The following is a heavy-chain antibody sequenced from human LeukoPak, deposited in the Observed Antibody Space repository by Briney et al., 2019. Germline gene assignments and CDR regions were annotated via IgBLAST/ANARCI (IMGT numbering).Heavy chain of an antibody. CDR1: GGSISSSSYY. CDR2: IYYSGST. J-gene: IGHJ4*02. CDR3: ARPRGGGLDY. D-gene: IGHD3-16*01. Sequence: SETLSLTCTVSGGSISSSSYYWGWIRQPPGKGLEWIGSIYYSGSTYYNPSLKSRVTISVDTSKDQFSLKLSSVTAADTAVYYCARPRGGGLDYWSQGTLVTVSS. V-gene: IGHV4-39*01.